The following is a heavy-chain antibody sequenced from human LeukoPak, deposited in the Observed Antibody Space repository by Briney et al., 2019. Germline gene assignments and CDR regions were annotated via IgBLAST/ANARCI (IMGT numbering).Heavy chain of an antibody. Sequence: ASVKVSCKASGYTFTSYYMHWVRQAPGQALEWMGIINPSGGSTSYAQKFQGRVTMTRDTSTSTVYMELSSLRSEDTAVYYCARDRVTMVRGGISAFDIWGQGTMVTVSS. CDR1: GYTFTSYY. V-gene: IGHV1-46*01. J-gene: IGHJ3*02. D-gene: IGHD3-10*01. CDR3: ARDRVTMVRGGISAFDI. CDR2: INPSGGST.